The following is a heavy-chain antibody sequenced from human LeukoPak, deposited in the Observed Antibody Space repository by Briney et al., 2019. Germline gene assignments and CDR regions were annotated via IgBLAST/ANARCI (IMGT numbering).Heavy chain of an antibody. D-gene: IGHD4-17*01. V-gene: IGHV3-66*01. Sequence: GGSLRLSCAASEFIVSINYMAWVRQAPGKGLEWVSLIYSRGDTKYADSVKGRFTISRDNSKNTLYLQMNSLRAEDTAVYYCATYGAYGDYVFDYWGQGTLVTVSS. CDR1: EFIVSINY. J-gene: IGHJ4*02. CDR3: ATYGAYGDYVFDY. CDR2: IYSRGDT.